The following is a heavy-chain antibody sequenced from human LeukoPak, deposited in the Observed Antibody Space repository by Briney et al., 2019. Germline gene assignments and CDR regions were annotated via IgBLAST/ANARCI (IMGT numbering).Heavy chain of an antibody. D-gene: IGHD3-16*01. V-gene: IGHV4-59*12. J-gene: IGHJ6*02. CDR3: ATGQTYVDV. Sequence: SETLSLTCTVSGASISSYYWSWIRQPPGKGLEWIGFISYSGNTNYNPSLKSRVTISVDTSKNQFSLKLSSVTAADTAVYYCATGQTYVDVWGQGTTVTVSS. CDR2: ISYSGNT. CDR1: GASISSYY.